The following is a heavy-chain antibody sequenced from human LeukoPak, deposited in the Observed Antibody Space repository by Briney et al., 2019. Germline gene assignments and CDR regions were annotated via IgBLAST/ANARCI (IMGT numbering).Heavy chain of an antibody. CDR2: ISSSSSYI. CDR1: GFTFSSYS. J-gene: IGHJ2*01. CDR3: ASSQRVYCRGGYCYGWYFDL. Sequence: GGSLRLSCAASGFTFSSYSMNWVRQAPGKGLEWVSSISSSSSYIYYADSVKGRFTISRDNAKNSLYLQMNSLRAEDTAVYYCASSQRVYCRGGYCYGWYFDLWGRGTLVTVSS. V-gene: IGHV3-21*01. D-gene: IGHD2-15*01.